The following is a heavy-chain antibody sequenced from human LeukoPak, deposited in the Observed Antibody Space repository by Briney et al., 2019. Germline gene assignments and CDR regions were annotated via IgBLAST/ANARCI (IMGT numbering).Heavy chain of an antibody. CDR1: GGSFSGYY. CDR3: ARGVRKLYPYYYDSSGRDAFDI. J-gene: IGHJ3*02. V-gene: IGHV4-34*01. Sequence: SETLSLTCAVYGGSFSGYYWSWIRQPPGKGLEWIGEINHSGSTNYNPSLKSRVTISVDTSKKQFSLKLSSVTAADTAVYYCARGVRKLYPYYYDSSGRDAFDIWGQGTMVTVSS. CDR2: INHSGST. D-gene: IGHD3-22*01.